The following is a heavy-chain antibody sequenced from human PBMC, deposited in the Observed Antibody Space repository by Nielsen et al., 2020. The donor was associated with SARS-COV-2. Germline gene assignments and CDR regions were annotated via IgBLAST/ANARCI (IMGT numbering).Heavy chain of an antibody. Sequence: GESLKISCAASGFTFSNYAMSWVRQAPGKGLEWVSTIGGSGDITYYGDSAKGRFTISRDNSKNTLYLQMNSLRAEDTAVYYCAKDLIAVIVATASPFDYWGQGSLVTVSS. CDR2: IGGSGDIT. D-gene: IGHD2-15*01. CDR1: GFTFSNYA. V-gene: IGHV3-23*01. CDR3: AKDLIAVIVATASPFDY. J-gene: IGHJ4*02.